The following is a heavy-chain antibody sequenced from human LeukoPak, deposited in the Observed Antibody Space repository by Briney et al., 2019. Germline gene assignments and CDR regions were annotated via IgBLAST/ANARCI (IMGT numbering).Heavy chain of an antibody. CDR2: ISTSSSSI. CDR1: GFTFSSYS. J-gene: IGHJ4*02. CDR3: ARSFSSGLATTSGDY. D-gene: IGHD6-19*01. Sequence: GVTLRLSCVASGFTFSSYSMTWVRQAPGKGLEWVSDISTSSSSIYYTDSVRGRFTISRDNAKNALCLQMNSLRAEDTAVYYCARSFSSGLATTSGDYWGQGTLVT. V-gene: IGHV3-21*01.